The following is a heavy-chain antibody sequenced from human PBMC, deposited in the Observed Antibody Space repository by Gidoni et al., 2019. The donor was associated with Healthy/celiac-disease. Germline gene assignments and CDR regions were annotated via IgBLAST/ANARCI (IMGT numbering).Heavy chain of an antibody. CDR3: AREMVGQWLPQAPLDY. CDR2: ISSSSSYT. CDR1: GFTFSDYY. V-gene: IGHV3-11*06. D-gene: IGHD6-19*01. Sequence: QVQLVESGGGLVKPGGSLRLSCAASGFTFSDYYMSWIRQAPGKGLGWVSYISSSSSYTSYADSVKGRFTISRDNAKNSLYLQMNSLRAEDTAVYYCAREMVGQWLPQAPLDYWGQGTLVTVSS. J-gene: IGHJ4*02.